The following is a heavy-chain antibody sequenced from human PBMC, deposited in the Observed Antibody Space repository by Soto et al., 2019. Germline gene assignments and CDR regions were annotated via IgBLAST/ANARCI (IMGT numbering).Heavy chain of an antibody. CDR2: INHSGST. D-gene: IGHD3-3*01. V-gene: IGHV4-34*01. CDR3: ARDRGTYYDFWSGYSEKAWTRYYLDY. J-gene: IGHJ4*02. Sequence: PSETLSLTCAVYGGSFSGYDWSWIRQPPGEGLEWIGEINHSGSTNYNPSLKSRVTISVDTSKNQFSLKLSSVTAADTAVYSCARDRGTYYDFWSGYSEKAWTRYYLDYWGQGTMVTVSS. CDR1: GGSFSGYD.